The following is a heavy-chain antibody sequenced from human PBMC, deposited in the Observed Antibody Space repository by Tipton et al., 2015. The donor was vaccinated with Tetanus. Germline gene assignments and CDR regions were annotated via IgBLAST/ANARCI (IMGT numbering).Heavy chain of an antibody. CDR1: GFTFSRYA. Sequence: SLRLSCAASGFTFSRYAMHWVRQAPGKGLEWVAVITFDGSTKYYADSVKGRFTLSRDNSQNTVHLQMSSLKVEDTAVYYCVREEGGPTLDYFDSWGQGALVIVSA. J-gene: IGHJ4*02. CDR2: ITFDGSTK. V-gene: IGHV3-30-3*01. CDR3: VREEGGPTLDYFDS. D-gene: IGHD3-16*01.